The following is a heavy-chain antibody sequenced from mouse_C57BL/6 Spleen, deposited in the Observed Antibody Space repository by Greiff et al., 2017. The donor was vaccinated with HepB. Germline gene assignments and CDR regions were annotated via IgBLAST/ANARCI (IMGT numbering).Heavy chain of an antibody. Sequence: VQLQQSGPELVKPGASVKISCKASGYTFTDYYMNWVKQSHGKSLEWIGDIIPNNGGTSYNQKFKGKATLTVDKSSSTAYMELRSLTSEDSAVYYCARSGDYDWNFDYWGQGTTLTVSS. CDR3: ARSGDYDWNFDY. J-gene: IGHJ2*01. V-gene: IGHV1-26*01. D-gene: IGHD2-4*01. CDR2: IIPNNGGT. CDR1: GYTFTDYY.